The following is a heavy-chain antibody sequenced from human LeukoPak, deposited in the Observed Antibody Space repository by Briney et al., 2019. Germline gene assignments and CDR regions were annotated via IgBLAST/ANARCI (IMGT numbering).Heavy chain of an antibody. CDR1: GYTFTSYD. Sequence: ASVKVSCKASGYTFTSYDINWVRQATGQGLEWMGWMNPNSGNTGYAQKFQGRVTMTRDTSISTAYMELSRLRSDDTAVYYCARGFIGGLELVYWGQGTLVTVSS. D-gene: IGHD1-7*01. CDR3: ARGFIGGLELVY. J-gene: IGHJ4*02. V-gene: IGHV1-8*01. CDR2: MNPNSGNT.